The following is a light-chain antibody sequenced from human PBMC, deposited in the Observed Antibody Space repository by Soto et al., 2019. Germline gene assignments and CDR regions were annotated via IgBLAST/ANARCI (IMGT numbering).Light chain of an antibody. CDR1: SSDIGGHNF. Sequence: QSVLTQPAAVSGSPGQSITISCTGTSSDIGGHNFVSWYQHHPGKAPKLLIYEVSYRASGVSNRFTGSKSANTASLTISGLQAEDEADYSCSSYTTSSYVVVGGGTKVTVL. J-gene: IGLJ2*01. CDR3: SSYTTSSYVV. V-gene: IGLV2-14*01. CDR2: EVS.